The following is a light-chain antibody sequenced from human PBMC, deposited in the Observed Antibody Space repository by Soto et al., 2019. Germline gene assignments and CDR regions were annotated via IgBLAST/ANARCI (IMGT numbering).Light chain of an antibody. J-gene: IGKJ3*01. V-gene: IGKV1-39*01. Sequence: DIQMTQSPSSLSASVGDRVTVTCRASQSISTFLNWYQQKPGKAPKLLIYAASSLKGGVPSRFSGSGSGTDLTLTISSLQPEDFATYYCQQSFSIPPFTFGPGTKVDIK. CDR3: QQSFSIPPFT. CDR2: AAS. CDR1: QSISTF.